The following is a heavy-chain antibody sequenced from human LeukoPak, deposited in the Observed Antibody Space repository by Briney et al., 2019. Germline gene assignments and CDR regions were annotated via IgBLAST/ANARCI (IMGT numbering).Heavy chain of an antibody. Sequence: GGSLRLSCAASAFTFSTYWMSWVRQAPGKGLEWVSAISGSGGSTYYADSVKGRFTISRDNSKNTLYLQMNSLRAEDTAVYYCAKDRNGYSSSSALDYWGQGTLVTVSS. J-gene: IGHJ4*02. CDR2: ISGSGGST. D-gene: IGHD6-6*01. V-gene: IGHV3-23*01. CDR3: AKDRNGYSSSSALDY. CDR1: AFTFSTYW.